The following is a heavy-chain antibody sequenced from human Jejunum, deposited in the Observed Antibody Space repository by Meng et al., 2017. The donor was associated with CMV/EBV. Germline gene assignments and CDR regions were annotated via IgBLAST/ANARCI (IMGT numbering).Heavy chain of an antibody. J-gene: IGHJ4*02. Sequence: SCVGSGFIFSNYEMYWVRQAPGKGLEWISFISNRASAIYYADSVKGRFTVSRDNAKNSLFLQMDNLRVEDTAVYYCARDTAPAPFWGQGTRVTVSS. CDR1: GFIFSNYE. CDR2: ISNRASAI. V-gene: IGHV3-48*03. CDR3: ARDTAPAPF. D-gene: IGHD5-18*01.